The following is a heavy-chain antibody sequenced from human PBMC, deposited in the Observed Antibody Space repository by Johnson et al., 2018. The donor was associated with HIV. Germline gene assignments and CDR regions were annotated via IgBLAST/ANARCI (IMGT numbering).Heavy chain of an antibody. Sequence: VQLVESGGGLVQPGGSLRLSCAASGFTFSSYAMHWIRQAPGKGLAWASVIYSGGSTYYAESVKGRFTISREDSKNTQYVQMNSLRAEDTAVYCCARGIQPDAFDIWGQGTMVTVSS. CDR3: ARGIQPDAFDI. J-gene: IGHJ3*02. CDR1: GFTFSSYA. CDR2: IYSGGST. V-gene: IGHV3-66*01. D-gene: IGHD2-2*01.